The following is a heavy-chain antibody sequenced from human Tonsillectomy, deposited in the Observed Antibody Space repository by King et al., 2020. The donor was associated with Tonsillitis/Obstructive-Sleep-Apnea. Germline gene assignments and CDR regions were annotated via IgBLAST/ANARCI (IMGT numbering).Heavy chain of an antibody. V-gene: IGHV3-23*04. J-gene: IGHJ4*02. D-gene: IGHD6-6*01. CDR3: AKGSNFGSSSGYSYIDY. Sequence: VQLVESGGGLVQPGGSLRLSCAASGFPFSSYSLIWVPQAPGRGWKWSPPISSMGGSTYPADSVKGRFTISRDNSKNTLFLQLNSLRAEDTAVYYCAKGSNFGSSSGYSYIDYWGQGTLVTVSS. CDR1: GFPFSSYS. CDR2: ISSMGGST.